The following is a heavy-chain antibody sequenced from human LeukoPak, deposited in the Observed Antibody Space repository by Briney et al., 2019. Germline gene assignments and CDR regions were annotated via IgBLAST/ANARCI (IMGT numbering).Heavy chain of an antibody. J-gene: IGHJ4*02. D-gene: IGHD3-22*01. CDR1: GFTFDDYA. V-gene: IGHV3-9*01. CDR3: AKGGLLPDY. CDR2: ISWNSGSI. Sequence: GGSLRLSCAASGFTFDDYAMHWVRQAPGKGLEWASGISWNSGSIGYADSVKGRFTISRDNAKNSLYLQMNSLRAEDTALYYCAKGGLLPDYWGQGTLVTVSS.